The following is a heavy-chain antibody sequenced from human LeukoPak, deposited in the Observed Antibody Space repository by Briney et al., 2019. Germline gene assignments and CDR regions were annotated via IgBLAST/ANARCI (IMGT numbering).Heavy chain of an antibody. CDR2: IYYSGST. CDR1: GGSTSSYY. Sequence: SETLSLTCIVSGGSTSSYYWSWIRQPPGKGLEWIGYIYYSGSTYYNPSLKSRVTISVDTSKNQFSLKLSSVTAADTAVYYCARDPHGGGLGDGFDIWGQGTMVTVSS. CDR3: ARDPHGGGLGDGFDI. J-gene: IGHJ3*02. V-gene: IGHV4-59*12. D-gene: IGHD3-16*01.